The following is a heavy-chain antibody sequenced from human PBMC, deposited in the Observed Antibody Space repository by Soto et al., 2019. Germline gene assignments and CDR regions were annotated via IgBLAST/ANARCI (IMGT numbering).Heavy chain of an antibody. CDR2: INHRGQS. CDR1: GGSLSDYY. V-gene: IGHV4-34*01. Sequence: SETLSLTCVVSGGSLSDYYWIWIRQPPGKGLEWIGEINHRGQSNFKPSLKSRTVISVDKSKNQVSLNLSCVTAADTAVYYCAKVSRITIFGGGWFDPWGQGILVTVSS. D-gene: IGHD3-3*01. CDR3: AKVSRITIFGGGWFDP. J-gene: IGHJ5*02.